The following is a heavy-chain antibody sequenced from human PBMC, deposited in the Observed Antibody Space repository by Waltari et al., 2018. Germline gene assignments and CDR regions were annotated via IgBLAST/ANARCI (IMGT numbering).Heavy chain of an antibody. CDR1: GGSFSGYY. Sequence: QVQLQQWGAGLLKPSETLSLTCAVYGGSFSGYYWSWIRQPPGKGLEWIGEINHSGSTKSNPALKSRVTLSVDTSKNQFSLKLSSVTAADTAVYYCARLRPYYYGSGSFDYWGGDAFDIWGQGTMVTVSS. D-gene: IGHD3-10*01. CDR3: ARLRPYYYGSGSFDYWGGDAFDI. V-gene: IGHV4-34*01. J-gene: IGHJ3*02. CDR2: INHSGST.